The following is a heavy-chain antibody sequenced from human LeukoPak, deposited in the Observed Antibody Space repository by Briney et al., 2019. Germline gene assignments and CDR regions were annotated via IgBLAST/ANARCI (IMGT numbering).Heavy chain of an antibody. CDR2: IYYSGST. CDR3: ARGTGNWFDP. V-gene: IGHV4-39*07. CDR1: GGSISSSSYY. Sequence: SETLSLTCTVSGGSISSSSYYWGWIRQPPGRGLEWIGSIYYSGSTYYTPSIKSRVTISVDTSKNQCSLKLSSVTAADTAVYYCARGTGNWFDPWGQGTLVTVSS. J-gene: IGHJ5*02.